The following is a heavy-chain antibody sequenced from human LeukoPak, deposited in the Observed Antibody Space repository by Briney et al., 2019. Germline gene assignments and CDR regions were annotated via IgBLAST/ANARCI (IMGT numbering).Heavy chain of an antibody. CDR2: IYYSGSV. V-gene: IGHV4-59*01. Sequence: SETLSLTCTVSGGSISSDYWSWIRQPPGKRLEWIGYIYYSGSVNYNPSFKSRVTISVDTSKNQFSLKLNSVTAADTAVYYCARIRPGLVEPYYFDYWGQGTLLTVSS. J-gene: IGHJ4*02. CDR3: ARIRPGLVEPYYFDY. CDR1: GGSISSDY. D-gene: IGHD2-8*02.